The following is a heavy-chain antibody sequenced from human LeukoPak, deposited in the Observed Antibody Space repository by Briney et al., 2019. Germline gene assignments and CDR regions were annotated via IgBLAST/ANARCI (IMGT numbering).Heavy chain of an antibody. CDR2: INPNSGGT. CDR1: GYTFTSYY. V-gene: IGHV1-2*02. J-gene: IGHJ4*02. D-gene: IGHD1-26*01. CDR3: ARSSGSYTRSFGY. Sequence: GASVKVSCKASGYTFTSYYMHWVRQAPGQGLEWMGIINPNSGGTNYAQKFQGRVTMTRDTSISTAYMELSRLRSDDTAVYYCARSSGSYTRSFGYWGQGTLVTVSS.